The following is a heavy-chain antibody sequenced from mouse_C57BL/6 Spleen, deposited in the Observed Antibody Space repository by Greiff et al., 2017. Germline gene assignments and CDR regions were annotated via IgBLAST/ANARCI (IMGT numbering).Heavy chain of an antibody. CDR1: GFRFNTYA. Sequence: EVQLVESGGGLVQPKGSLTLSCAASGFRFNTYAMNWVRQAPGKGLEWVARIRSKSNNYATYYADSVKDRFTISRDDSESMRYLQMNNLKTEDTAMYYCVRQRDYDYDDGFAYWGQGTLVTVSA. CDR3: VRQRDYDYDDGFAY. D-gene: IGHD2-4*01. CDR2: IRSKSNNYAT. J-gene: IGHJ3*01. V-gene: IGHV10-1*01.